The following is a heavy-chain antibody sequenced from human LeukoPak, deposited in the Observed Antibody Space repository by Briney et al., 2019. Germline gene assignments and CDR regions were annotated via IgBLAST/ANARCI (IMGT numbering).Heavy chain of an antibody. D-gene: IGHD4-17*01. J-gene: IGHJ6*03. Sequence: SETLSLTCTVSGGSISSSSYYWGWIRQPPGKGLEWIGSIYYSGSTYYNPSLKSRVTISVDTSKNQFSLKLSSVTAADTAVYYCASLSLDYGDYPPRPHDYYYMDVWGKGTTVTVSS. CDR1: GGSISSSSYY. CDR3: ASLSLDYGDYPPRPHDYYYMDV. CDR2: IYYSGST. V-gene: IGHV4-39*07.